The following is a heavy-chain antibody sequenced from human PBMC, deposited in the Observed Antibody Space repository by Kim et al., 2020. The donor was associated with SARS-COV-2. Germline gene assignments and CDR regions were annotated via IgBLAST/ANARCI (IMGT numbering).Heavy chain of an antibody. Sequence: ASVKVSCKASGYTFTDYNIHWVRQTPGQGPEYIGYIKPSGATTTYPQNFQGRVTMTRDTSTSTVYMELNSLKSDDTAVYYCLASRFSVGGDAFDVWGQGTMVTVSS. CDR1: GYTFTDYN. D-gene: IGHD3-10*01. CDR2: IKPSGATT. J-gene: IGHJ3*01. CDR3: LASRFSVGGDAFDV. V-gene: IGHV1-46*01.